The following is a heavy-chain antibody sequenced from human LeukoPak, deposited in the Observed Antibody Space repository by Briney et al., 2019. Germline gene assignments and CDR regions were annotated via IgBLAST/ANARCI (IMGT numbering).Heavy chain of an antibody. Sequence: GGSLRLSCAASGFTFDDYAMHWVRQAPGKGLEWVPGISWNSGSIGYADSVKGRFTISRDNAKNTLYLQMNSLRAEDTAVYYCVRGSLASGVVVYYYYYLDVWGKGTTVTVSS. V-gene: IGHV3-9*01. CDR2: ISWNSGSI. J-gene: IGHJ6*03. D-gene: IGHD3-3*01. CDR1: GFTFDDYA. CDR3: VRGSLASGVVVYYYYYLDV.